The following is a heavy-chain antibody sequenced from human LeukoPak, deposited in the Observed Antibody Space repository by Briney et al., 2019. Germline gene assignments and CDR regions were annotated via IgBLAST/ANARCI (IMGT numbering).Heavy chain of an antibody. CDR3: AGGGVVIRVILVGFHKEAYYFDS. CDR2: ISGSGGST. Sequence: GGSLRLSCAVSGITLSNYGMSWVRQAPGKGLEWVAGISGSGGSTNYADSAKGRFTIPRDNRKHTLYLQRNRLRVEDTAVYFGAGGGVVIRVILVGFHKEAYYFDSWGQGALVTVSS. V-gene: IGHV3-23*01. J-gene: IGHJ4*02. CDR1: GITLSNYG. D-gene: IGHD2-21*01.